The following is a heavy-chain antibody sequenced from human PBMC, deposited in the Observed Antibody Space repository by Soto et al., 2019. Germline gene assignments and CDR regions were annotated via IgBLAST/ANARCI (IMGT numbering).Heavy chain of an antibody. CDR2: IYYSGST. D-gene: IGHD3-9*01. Sequence: SETLSLTCTVSGGSISSGDYYWSWIRQPPGKGLEWIGYIYYSGSTYYNPSLKSRVTISVDTSKNQFSLKLSSVTAADTAVYYCARDWPTYDIHPSAHYYYYGMDVWGQGTTVTVSS. V-gene: IGHV4-30-4*01. CDR3: ARDWPTYDIHPSAHYYYYGMDV. J-gene: IGHJ6*02. CDR1: GGSISSGDYY.